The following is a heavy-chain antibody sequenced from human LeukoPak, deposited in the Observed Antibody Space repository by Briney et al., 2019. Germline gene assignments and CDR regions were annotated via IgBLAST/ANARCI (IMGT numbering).Heavy chain of an antibody. CDR2: IYIGGTI. V-gene: IGHV3-53*01. CDR3: ARDDDGSYPLRS. J-gene: IGHJ5*02. CDR1: GFSVRNSY. D-gene: IGHD1-26*01. Sequence: PGGSLRLSCAASGFSVRNSYMSWVRQAPGKGLEWVSVIYIGGTISYAGSVKGRFTISRDNSKNTLFLQMNSLRAEDTAVYCCARDDDGSYPLRSWGQGTQVTVSS.